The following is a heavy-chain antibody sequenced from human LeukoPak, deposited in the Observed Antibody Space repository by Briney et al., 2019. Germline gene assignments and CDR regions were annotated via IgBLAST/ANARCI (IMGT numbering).Heavy chain of an antibody. J-gene: IGHJ6*02. CDR2: IKQDESEK. D-gene: IGHD1-1*01. CDR1: GFTFSSYW. CDR3: ARESELEFGYYGMDV. Sequence: GGSLRLSCAASGFTFSSYWMHWVRQAPGQGLEWVANIKQDESEKYYVDSVKGRFTLFRDNAKNSLYLQMNSLRAEDTAVYYCARESELEFGYYGMDVWGQGTTVTVSS. V-gene: IGHV3-7*03.